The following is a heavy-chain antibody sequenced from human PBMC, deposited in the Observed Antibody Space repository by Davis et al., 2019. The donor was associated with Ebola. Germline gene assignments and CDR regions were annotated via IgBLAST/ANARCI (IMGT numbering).Heavy chain of an antibody. CDR2: ISAYNGNT. CDR1: GYTFTRYG. J-gene: IGHJ4*02. Sequence: AASVKVSCKASGYTFTRYGISWVRQAPGQGLEWMGWISAYNGNTNYAQNLQGRVTITADKSTSTAYMELSSLRSEDTAMYYCARDLGTAMATEWGQGTLVTVSS. CDR3: ARDLGTAMATE. V-gene: IGHV1-18*01. D-gene: IGHD5-18*01.